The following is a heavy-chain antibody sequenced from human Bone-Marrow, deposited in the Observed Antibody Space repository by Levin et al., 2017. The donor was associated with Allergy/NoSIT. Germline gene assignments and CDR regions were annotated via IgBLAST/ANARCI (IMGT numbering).Heavy chain of an antibody. Sequence: GGSLRLSCAASGFTVSRNYMSWVRQAPGKGLEWVSVIYSGGSTYYADSVKGRFTISRDNSKNTLYLQMNSLRAEDTAVYYCARVCLGTNDDVDYWGQGTLVTVSS. D-gene: IGHD1-1*01. V-gene: IGHV3-66*01. CDR2: IYSGGST. J-gene: IGHJ4*02. CDR1: GFTVSRNY. CDR3: ARVCLGTNDDVDY.